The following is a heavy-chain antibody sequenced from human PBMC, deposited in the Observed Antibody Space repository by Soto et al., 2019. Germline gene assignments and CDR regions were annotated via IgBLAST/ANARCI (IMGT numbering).Heavy chain of an antibody. J-gene: IGHJ5*02. D-gene: IGHD1-26*01. CDR2: NNVYNGDI. V-gene: IGHV1-18*04. CDR3: ARDALGGPLVGTVHLDL. CDR1: GYTFINYG. Sequence: ASVKVSCKGFGYTFINYGVSWVRQAPGQGLEWMGWNNVYNGDINYAQKFQGRVTMTADTSTAAVYMELRNLRSDDTAMYYCARDALGGPLVGTVHLDLWGQGTQVTVAS.